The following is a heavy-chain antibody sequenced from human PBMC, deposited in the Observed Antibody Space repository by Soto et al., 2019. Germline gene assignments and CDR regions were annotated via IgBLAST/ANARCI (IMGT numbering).Heavy chain of an antibody. D-gene: IGHD1-26*01. V-gene: IGHV3-23*01. CDR2: ISGSGRNI. J-gene: IGHJ4*02. CDR3: AKDDRTASGIDY. Sequence: EVQLLESGGGLVQPGGSLRLSCATSGLSFSLYSMGWVRQAPGKGLEWVSAISGSGRNIHYADSVKGRFTISRDNSTNTLSLQMNSLRAEDTALYYCAKDDRTASGIDYWGQGTLVTVSS. CDR1: GLSFSLYS.